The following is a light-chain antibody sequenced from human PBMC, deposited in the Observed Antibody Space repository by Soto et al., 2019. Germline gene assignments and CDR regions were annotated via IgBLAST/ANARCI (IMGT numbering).Light chain of an antibody. CDR2: KNN. CDR1: ISNIGGNY. J-gene: IGLJ3*02. Sequence: QSVLTQPPSASGTPGQRVTISCSGYISNIGGNYVYWYQHLPGMAPKLLIYKNNHRPSAVPDRFSGSKSGTSASLAISGLRSEDEADYYCAAWDDSLSGWVFGGGTKLTVL. CDR3: AAWDDSLSGWV. V-gene: IGLV1-47*01.